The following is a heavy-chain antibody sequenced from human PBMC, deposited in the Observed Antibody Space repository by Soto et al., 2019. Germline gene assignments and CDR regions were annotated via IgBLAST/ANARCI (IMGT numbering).Heavy chain of an antibody. CDR2: IYYTGST. J-gene: IGHJ6*02. D-gene: IGHD3-10*01. Sequence: QVQLQQWGAGQLKPSETLSLTCAVHGGSFSGYGGPFSGYYWSWIRQPPRKGLEWLGFIYYTGSTYYNPSLKSRVNLSVDRSKNQFSLNLTSVTAADTAMYFCARAPPGPSPRWDVWGQGTTVTVSS. CDR3: ARAPPGPSPRWDV. V-gene: IGHV4-34*11. CDR1: GGSFSGYGGPFSGYY.